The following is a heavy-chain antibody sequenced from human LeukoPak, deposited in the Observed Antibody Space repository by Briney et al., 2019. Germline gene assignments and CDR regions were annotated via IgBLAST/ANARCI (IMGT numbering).Heavy chain of an antibody. CDR1: GFSFSGYG. J-gene: IGHJ6*03. Sequence: PGGSLRLSCAASGFSFSGYGMHWVRQAPGKGLEWVAFIRYDGSNEYYADSVKGRLTISRDKSKNTLSLQMNGLRVEDTAVYYCAKVMPPGRIHLYSNYMDVWGKGTTVSVS. CDR3: AKVMPPGRIHLYSNYMDV. CDR2: IRYDGSNE. D-gene: IGHD2-15*01. V-gene: IGHV3-30*02.